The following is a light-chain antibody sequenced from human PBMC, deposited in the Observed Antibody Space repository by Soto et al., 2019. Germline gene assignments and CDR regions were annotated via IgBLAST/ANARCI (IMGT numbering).Light chain of an antibody. CDR3: QQYDNWPLT. CDR1: QSVSSN. V-gene: IGKV3-15*01. CDR2: AAS. J-gene: IGKJ4*02. Sequence: IVMTQSPVTLSVSPGEIATISCRASQSVSSNLAWYQQRPGQAPRLLMYAASTPATGIPTRFSGSGSGTEFSLTISGLQSEDFVVYFCQQYDNWPLTFGGGTKVEMK.